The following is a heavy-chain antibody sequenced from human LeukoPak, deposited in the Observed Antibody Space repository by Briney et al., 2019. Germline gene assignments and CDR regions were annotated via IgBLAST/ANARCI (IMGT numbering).Heavy chain of an antibody. J-gene: IGHJ4*02. CDR1: GFTFSSYG. V-gene: IGHV3-30*02. Sequence: LGGSLRLSCAASGFTFSSYGMHWVRQAPGKGLEWVAFIRYDGSNKYYADSVKGRFTISRDNSKNTLYLQMNSLRAEDTAVYYCAKGGIAVAGFDYWGQGTLVTVSS. CDR3: AKGGIAVAGFDY. D-gene: IGHD6-19*01. CDR2: IRYDGSNK.